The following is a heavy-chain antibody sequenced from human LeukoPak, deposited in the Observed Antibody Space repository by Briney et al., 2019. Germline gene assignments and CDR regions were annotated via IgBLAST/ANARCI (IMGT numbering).Heavy chain of an antibody. J-gene: IGHJ4*02. V-gene: IGHV4-59*01. CDR1: GGSISSYY. D-gene: IGHD5-12*01. Sequence: SETLSLTCTVSGGSISSYYWSWIRQPPGKGLEWIGYIYYSGSTNYNPSLKSRVTISVDTSKNQFSLKLSSVTPADTAVYYCARVSGGYDLDYWGQGTLVTVSS. CDR3: ARVSGGYDLDY. CDR2: IYYSGST.